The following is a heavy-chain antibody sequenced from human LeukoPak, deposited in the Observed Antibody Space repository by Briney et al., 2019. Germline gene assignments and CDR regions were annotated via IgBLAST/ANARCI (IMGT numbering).Heavy chain of an antibody. CDR2: ISSTGKTI. Sequence: GGSLRLSCAASGFTFSDYYMSWIRQAPGKGLEWISYISSTGKTIFYADSVKGRFTISRDNAKNSLFLQLDSLRAEDTALYYCARDPGGGGYEVHVFDYWGQGTLVTVSS. D-gene: IGHD5-12*01. J-gene: IGHJ4*02. CDR1: GFTFSDYY. V-gene: IGHV3-11*01. CDR3: ARDPGGGGYEVHVFDY.